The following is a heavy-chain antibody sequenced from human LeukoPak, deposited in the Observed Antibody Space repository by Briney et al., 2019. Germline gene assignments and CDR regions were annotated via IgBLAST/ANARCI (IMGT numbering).Heavy chain of an antibody. D-gene: IGHD4-23*01. Sequence: GGSLRLSCAASGFTFSSYGMHWVRQAPGKGLEWVAVIWYDGSNKYYADPVKGRFTISRDNSKNTLYLQMNSLRAEDTAVYYCARSTTVARTYAFDIWGQGTMVTVSS. CDR1: GFTFSSYG. CDR2: IWYDGSNK. V-gene: IGHV3-33*01. CDR3: ARSTTVARTYAFDI. J-gene: IGHJ3*02.